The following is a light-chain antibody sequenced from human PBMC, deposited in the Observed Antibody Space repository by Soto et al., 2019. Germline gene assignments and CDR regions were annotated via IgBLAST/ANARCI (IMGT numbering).Light chain of an antibody. J-gene: IGKJ2*01. CDR2: GAS. CDR1: QSVASN. CDR3: QQYNNWPPQYT. V-gene: IGKV3-15*01. Sequence: EIVMTQSPASLSVSPGDGATLSCRASQSVASNVAWYQQRPGQGPRILIHGASTRAVGVPARFSGIGSGTDFTLTISSLQCEEFAVYYCQQYNNWPPQYTFGQGTKLQI.